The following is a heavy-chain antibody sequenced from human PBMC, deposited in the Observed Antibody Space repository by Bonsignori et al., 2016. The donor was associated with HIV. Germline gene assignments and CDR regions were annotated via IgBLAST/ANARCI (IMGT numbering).Heavy chain of an antibody. CDR2: MNPNSGTT. CDR1: GYSFTSFD. CDR3: TRGQGTSGWFDP. J-gene: IGHJ5*01. Sequence: QVQLVQSGAEVKKPGASVKVSCKASGYSFTSFDINWVRQATGQGLEWMGWMNPNSGTTGFVQKFQGRITITRNTSLSSAFMELSSLTSEDTAVYYCTRGQGTSGWFDPGA. V-gene: IGHV1-8*03.